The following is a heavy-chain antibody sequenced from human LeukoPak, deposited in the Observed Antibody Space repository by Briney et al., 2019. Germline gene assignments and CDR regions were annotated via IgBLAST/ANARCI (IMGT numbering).Heavy chain of an antibody. V-gene: IGHV1-8*01. CDR1: GYTFTSYD. CDR3: ARGPAEWELRYYYYYYMDV. Sequence: ASVKVSWKASGYTFTSYDINWVRQATGQGLEWMGWMNPNSGNTGYAQKVQGRVTLTRNTSISTAYMELSSLRSEDTAVYYCARGPAEWELRYYYYYYMDVWGKGTTVTVSS. CDR2: MNPNSGNT. D-gene: IGHD1-26*01. J-gene: IGHJ6*03.